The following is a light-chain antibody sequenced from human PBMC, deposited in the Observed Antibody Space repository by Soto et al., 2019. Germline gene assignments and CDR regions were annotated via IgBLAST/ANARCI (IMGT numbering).Light chain of an antibody. J-gene: IGKJ4*01. CDR1: QSVSSSY. Sequence: EIVLTQSPGTLSLSPGERDTLSCRASQSVSSSYFAWYQQKPGQAPRLLISGTSNRATGIPDRFSGSGSGTDFTLTISRLEPEDFAVYYCQQYGSSPLTFGGGTKVEIK. CDR2: GTS. CDR3: QQYGSSPLT. V-gene: IGKV3-20*01.